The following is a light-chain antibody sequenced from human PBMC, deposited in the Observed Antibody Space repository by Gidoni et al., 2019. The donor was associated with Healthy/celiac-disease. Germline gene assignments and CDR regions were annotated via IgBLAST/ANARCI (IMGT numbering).Light chain of an antibody. Sequence: DTVLTPSPGTLSLSPGERATLSCRASQSVSSSYLAWYQQKPGQAPRLLIYGASSRATGIPDRFSGSGSGTDFTLTISRLEPEDFAVYYCQQYGSSPMCSFGQGTKLEIK. CDR2: GAS. V-gene: IGKV3-20*01. CDR1: QSVSSSY. CDR3: QQYGSSPMCS. J-gene: IGKJ2*04.